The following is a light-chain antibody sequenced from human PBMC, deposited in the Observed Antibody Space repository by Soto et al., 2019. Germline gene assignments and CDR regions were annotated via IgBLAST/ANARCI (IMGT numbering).Light chain of an antibody. J-gene: IGLJ2*01. CDR3: ATWDDSLNGVL. V-gene: IGLV1-44*01. CDR2: RNT. CDR1: SSNVGGHA. Sequence: QSVLTQPPSASGTPGQTITISCSGSSSNVGGHAVDWYQQDPGTAPKLLIYRNTQRPSGVPDRFSGSTSGTSASLAISGLQSEDEGDYYCATWDDSLNGVLFGGGTKLTVL.